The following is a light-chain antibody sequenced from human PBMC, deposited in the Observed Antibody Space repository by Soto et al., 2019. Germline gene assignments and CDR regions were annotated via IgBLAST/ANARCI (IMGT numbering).Light chain of an antibody. CDR1: QRINTW. CDR2: AAS. V-gene: IGKV1-12*01. CDR3: QQANTFPLT. Sequence: DIQMTQSPSFVSASVGDGVTITCQASQRINTWLAWYQQKPGKAPKLLIYAASTSQSGVPSRFRGSGSGTDFTLTISSLQPEDFATYYCQQANTFPLTFGGGTKVDIK. J-gene: IGKJ4*01.